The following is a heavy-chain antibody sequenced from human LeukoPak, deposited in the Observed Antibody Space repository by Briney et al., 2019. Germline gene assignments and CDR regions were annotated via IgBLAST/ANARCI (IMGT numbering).Heavy chain of an antibody. Sequence: PGGSLRLSCAASGFTVSSNYMNWVRQAPGKGLEWVSVIYSGGSTYYADSVKGRFTISRDNSKNTLYLQMNSLRAEDTAVYYCARDKGSSSWYVFDFWGQGTLVTVSS. CDR3: ARDKGSSSWYVFDF. CDR1: GFTVSSNY. J-gene: IGHJ4*02. V-gene: IGHV3-66*01. D-gene: IGHD6-13*01. CDR2: IYSGGST.